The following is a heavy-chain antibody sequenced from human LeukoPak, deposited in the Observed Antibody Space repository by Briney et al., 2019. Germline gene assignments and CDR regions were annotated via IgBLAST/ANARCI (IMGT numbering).Heavy chain of an antibody. CDR2: IYYSGST. CDR1: GGSISSYY. Sequence: SETLSLTCTVSGGSISSYYWSWIRQPPGKGLEWIGHIYYSGSTNYNPSLKSRVTISVDTSKNQFSLKLSSVTAADTAVYYCARVGDYSYGNYWGQGTLVTVSS. V-gene: IGHV4-59*01. CDR3: ARVGDYSYGNY. J-gene: IGHJ4*02. D-gene: IGHD5-18*01.